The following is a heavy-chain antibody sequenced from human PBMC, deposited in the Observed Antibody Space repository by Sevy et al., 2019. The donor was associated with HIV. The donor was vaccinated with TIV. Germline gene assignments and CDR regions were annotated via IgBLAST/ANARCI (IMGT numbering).Heavy chain of an antibody. Sequence: GGSLRLSCAASGFTFKSYGMHWVRQAPGKGLEWVTFIRNDGSTKYYADSVRGRFTASRDNSKNTLYLHMNSLRPEDTAVYYCVKGPHPAVTTSYALDVWGQGTTVTGSS. CDR2: IRNDGSTK. CDR3: VKGPHPAVTTSYALDV. V-gene: IGHV3-30*02. J-gene: IGHJ6*02. D-gene: IGHD4-17*01. CDR1: GFTFKSYG.